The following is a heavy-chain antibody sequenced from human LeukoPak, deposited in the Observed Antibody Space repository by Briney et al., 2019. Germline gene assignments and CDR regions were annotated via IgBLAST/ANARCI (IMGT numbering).Heavy chain of an antibody. V-gene: IGHV3-13*01. D-gene: IGHD1-26*01. CDR3: VTGTEGWAY. CDR2: IGSAGAT. Sequence: GGSLRLSCAASGFIFSSYDMNWVRQGRGKGLEWVAGIGSAGATFYAGSVTGRFTISRENAKNSLFLQMNSLRADDTAMYHCVTGTEGWAYWGQGALVTVFS. J-gene: IGHJ4*02. CDR1: GFIFSSYD.